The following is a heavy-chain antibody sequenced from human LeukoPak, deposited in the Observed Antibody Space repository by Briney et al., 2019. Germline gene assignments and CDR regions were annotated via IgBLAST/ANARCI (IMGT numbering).Heavy chain of an antibody. CDR1: GFTFSSYG. J-gene: IGHJ2*01. Sequence: GRSLRLSCAASGFTFSSYGMNWVCQAPGKGLEWVSSISGGSNNINYAGSVKGRFTTSRDNSQNTLYLQMNSLRADDTAVYYCAKDQGTAIFGMIIPDWYFDLWGRGTLVTVSS. CDR3: AKDQGTAIFGMIIPDWYFDL. D-gene: IGHD3-3*01. V-gene: IGHV3-23*01. CDR2: ISGGSNNI.